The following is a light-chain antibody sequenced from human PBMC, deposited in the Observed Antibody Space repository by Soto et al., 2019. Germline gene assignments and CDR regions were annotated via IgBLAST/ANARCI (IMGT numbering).Light chain of an antibody. Sequence: DIQMTQSPSSVPASVGDRVTITCRASQNIGNWLAWYQQKPGKAPQLLIYAASSLQSGVPSRFSGSGSGTDFTLTITNLQPEDFATYYCQQLNTYPLTFGGGTKVDIK. V-gene: IGKV1-12*01. CDR3: QQLNTYPLT. CDR1: QNIGNW. CDR2: AAS. J-gene: IGKJ4*01.